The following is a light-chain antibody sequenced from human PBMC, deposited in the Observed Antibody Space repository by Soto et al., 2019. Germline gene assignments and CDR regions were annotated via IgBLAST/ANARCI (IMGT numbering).Light chain of an antibody. J-gene: IGKJ1*01. V-gene: IGKV3-20*01. CDR1: QSVSSY. Sequence: TQSPSSVSASVGDRVTITCRASQSVSSYLAWYQQKPGQAPRLLIYRTSNRTTGIPDRFSGSGSGTDFTLTISRLEPEDFAVYWCQQYDSSPRTFGQGTKVDNK. CDR2: RTS. CDR3: QQYDSSPRT.